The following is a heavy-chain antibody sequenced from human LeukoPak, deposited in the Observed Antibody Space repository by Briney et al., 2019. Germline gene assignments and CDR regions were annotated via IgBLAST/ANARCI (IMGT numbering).Heavy chain of an antibody. CDR1: GFTFSSYA. J-gene: IGHJ4*02. Sequence: GGSLRLSCAASGFTFSSYATSWVRQAPGKGLEWVSAITGSGGSTYYADSVKGRSTISRDNSKNTLYLEMNSLRAEDTAVYYCARDVSYNSLDYWGQGTLVTVSS. D-gene: IGHD6-13*01. CDR2: ITGSGGST. CDR3: ARDVSYNSLDY. V-gene: IGHV3-23*01.